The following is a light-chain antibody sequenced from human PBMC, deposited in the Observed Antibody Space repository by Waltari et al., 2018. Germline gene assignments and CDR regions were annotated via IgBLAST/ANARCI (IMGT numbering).Light chain of an antibody. J-gene: IGKJ1*01. CDR3: QQRYTAPWT. CDR1: QTVRTS. V-gene: IGKV1-39*01. Sequence: DIQMTQSPSSLSASVGDRVTITCRARQTVRTSLSWFPQKSGRDPKLLIYSASKLQSGVPARCSCSGSGTDFTLTISSLQPEDFATYYCQQRYTAPWTFGPGTKVEIE. CDR2: SAS.